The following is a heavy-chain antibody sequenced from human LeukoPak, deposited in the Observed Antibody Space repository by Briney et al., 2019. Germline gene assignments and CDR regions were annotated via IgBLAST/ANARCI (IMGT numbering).Heavy chain of an antibody. D-gene: IGHD6-19*01. CDR2: INPNSGGT. CDR1: GYTFTGYY. J-gene: IGHJ5*02. V-gene: IGHV1-2*04. CDR3: ARDRNGGSGWPNWLDP. Sequence: ASVKVSRKASGYTFTGYYMHWVRQAPGQGLEWMGWINPNSGGTNYAQKFQGWVTMTRDTSISTAYMELSRLRSDDTAVYYCARDRNGGSGWPNWLDPWGQGTLVTVSS.